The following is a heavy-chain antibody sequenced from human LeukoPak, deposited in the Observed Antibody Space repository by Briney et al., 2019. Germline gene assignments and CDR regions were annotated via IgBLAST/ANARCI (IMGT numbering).Heavy chain of an antibody. Sequence: SGGSLRLSCAASGFTFISYSMNWVRQPPGKGLEWVSSISSSSSYIYYADSVKGRFTISRDNAKNSLYLQMNSLRAEDTAVYYCAGVSGENWFDPWGQGTLVTVST. CDR3: AGVSGENWFDP. D-gene: IGHD3-10*01. V-gene: IGHV3-21*01. CDR1: GFTFISYS. J-gene: IGHJ5*02. CDR2: ISSSSSYI.